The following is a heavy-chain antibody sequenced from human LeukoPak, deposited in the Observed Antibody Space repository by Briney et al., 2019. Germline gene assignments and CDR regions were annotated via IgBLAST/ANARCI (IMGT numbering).Heavy chain of an antibody. Sequence: SETLPLTCTVSGGSISSGDYYWSWIRQPPGKGLEWIGYIYYSGSTYYNPSLKSRVTISVDTSKNQFSLKLSSVTAADTAVYYCARHWGSIAARQADYWGQGTLVTVSS. J-gene: IGHJ4*02. CDR1: GGSISSGDYY. CDR2: IYYSGST. D-gene: IGHD6-6*01. V-gene: IGHV4-30-4*08. CDR3: ARHWGSIAARQADY.